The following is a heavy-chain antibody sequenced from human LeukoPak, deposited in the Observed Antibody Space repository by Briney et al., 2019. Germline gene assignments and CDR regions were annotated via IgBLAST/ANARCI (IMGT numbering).Heavy chain of an antibody. J-gene: IGHJ4*02. D-gene: IGHD6-19*01. V-gene: IGHV4-59*08. CDR3: AGGEYSSGPNDY. Sequence: SETLSLTCTVSGGSISGYYWSWIRQPPGKGLEWIGYIYYTGSSTKYNPSLKSRVTISVDTSNNQFSLKLTSVTAADTAVYYCAGGEYSSGPNDYWGQGTLVTVSS. CDR1: GGSISGYY. CDR2: IYYTGSST.